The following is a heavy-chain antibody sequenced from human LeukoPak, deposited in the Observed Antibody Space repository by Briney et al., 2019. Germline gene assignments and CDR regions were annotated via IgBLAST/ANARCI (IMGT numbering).Heavy chain of an antibody. CDR3: ARSGSYSFWFDP. Sequence: SETLSLTCIVSGGSSSSSRYYWGWIRQPPGKGLEWIGNIYYTGSTYYNPSLKSRVTISLDTSKNQFSLKLSSVTAADTAVYYCARSGSYSFWFDPWGQGTLVTVSS. J-gene: IGHJ5*02. D-gene: IGHD1-26*01. CDR2: IYYTGST. CDR1: GGSSSSSRYY. V-gene: IGHV4-39*01.